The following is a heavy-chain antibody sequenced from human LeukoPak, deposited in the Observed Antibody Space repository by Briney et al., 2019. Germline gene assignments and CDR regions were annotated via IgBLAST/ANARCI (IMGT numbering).Heavy chain of an antibody. CDR3: ARDRIYRGGGKIGYFDY. Sequence: SQTLSLTFAISGDSVSSNSAAWNWLRQSPSRGLEWLGRTYYRSKWYNDYAVSVKSRITINPDTSKNQFSLQLNSSTPEAPAVVYCARDRIYRGGGKIGYFDYWGQGTLVTVSS. J-gene: IGHJ4*02. D-gene: IGHD2-15*01. CDR1: GDSVSSNSAA. CDR2: TYYRSKWYN. V-gene: IGHV6-1*01.